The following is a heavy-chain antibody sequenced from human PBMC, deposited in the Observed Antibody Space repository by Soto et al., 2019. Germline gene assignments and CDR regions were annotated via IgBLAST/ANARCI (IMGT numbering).Heavy chain of an antibody. CDR3: ARGDYGGNSRAFDI. J-gene: IGHJ3*02. V-gene: IGHV1-69*13. Sequence: SVKVSCKASGGTFSSYAISWVRQAPGQGLEWMGGIIPIFGTANYAQKFQGRVTITADESTSTAYMELSSLRSEDTAVYYCARGDYGGNSRAFDIWGQGTMVTVSS. CDR1: GGTFSSYA. D-gene: IGHD4-17*01. CDR2: IIPIFGTA.